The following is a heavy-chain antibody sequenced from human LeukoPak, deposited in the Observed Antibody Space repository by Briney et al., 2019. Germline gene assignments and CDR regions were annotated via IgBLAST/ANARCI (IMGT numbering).Heavy chain of an antibody. D-gene: IGHD3-22*01. Sequence: GESLRLSCAASGFTFSSFGMRWVRQAPGKGLEWVAFIQYDSNNKYYADSVKGRFSVSRDNSRNTLYLQMNSLRAEDTAVYYCAKDDDSSGYRAFDIWGQGTMVTVSS. CDR2: IQYDSNNK. J-gene: IGHJ3*02. CDR1: GFTFSSFG. V-gene: IGHV3-30*02. CDR3: AKDDDSSGYRAFDI.